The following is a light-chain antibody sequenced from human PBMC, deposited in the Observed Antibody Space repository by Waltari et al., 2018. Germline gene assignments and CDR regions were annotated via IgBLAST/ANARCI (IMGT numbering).Light chain of an antibody. CDR1: SLRTSY. CDR3: HSRDSSASHVV. CDR2: GCN. V-gene: IGLV3-19*01. Sequence: SSELTQDPAVSVALGQTVKMTCQGDSLRTSYASWYQQKPGQAPVLVLFGCNKRPSGIPDRFSGYNSGTTSSLTITGAQADDEADYYCHSRDSSASHVVFGGGTKLTVL. J-gene: IGLJ2*01.